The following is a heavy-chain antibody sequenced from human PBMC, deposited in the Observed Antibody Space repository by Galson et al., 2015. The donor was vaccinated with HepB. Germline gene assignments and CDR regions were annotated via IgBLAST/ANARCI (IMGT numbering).Heavy chain of an antibody. CDR1: GFPVSSYY. Sequence: SLRLSCAASGFPVSSYYMSWVRQAPGKGLEWVSLIYSGGSTDYADSVKGRFTLSRESSQNTLYLKMNSLRAEDTAVYYCARQAITGTDSFDIWGRGTVVTV. J-gene: IGHJ3*02. CDR3: ARQAITGTDSFDI. CDR2: IYSGGST. D-gene: IGHD1-20*01. V-gene: IGHV3-53*01.